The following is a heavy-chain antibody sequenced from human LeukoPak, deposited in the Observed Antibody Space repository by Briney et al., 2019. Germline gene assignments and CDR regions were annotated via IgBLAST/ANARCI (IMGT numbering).Heavy chain of an antibody. CDR3: ASESYYDSSGCLNWFDP. CDR1: GGSICSSSYY. Sequence: SETLSLTCTVSGGSICSSSYYWGWIRQPPGTGLEWIGSMYYSGSTYYNPSLKSRVTISVDTSKNQFSLKLSSVTAADTAVYYCASESYYDSSGCLNWFDPWGQGTLVTVSS. J-gene: IGHJ5*02. CDR2: MYYSGST. D-gene: IGHD3-22*01. V-gene: IGHV4-39*01.